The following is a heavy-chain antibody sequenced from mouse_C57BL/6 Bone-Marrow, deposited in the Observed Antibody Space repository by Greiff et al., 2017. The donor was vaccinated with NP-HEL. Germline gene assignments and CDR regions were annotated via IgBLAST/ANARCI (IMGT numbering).Heavy chain of an antibody. CDR3: ARFPGITTVVGPYWYFDV. V-gene: IGHV1-18*01. J-gene: IGHJ1*03. D-gene: IGHD1-1*01. CDR1: GYTFTDYN. Sequence: VQLQQSGPELVKPGASVKIPCKASGYTFTDYNMDWVKQSHGKSLEWIGDINPNNGGTIYNQKFKGKATLTVDKSSSTAYMELRSLTSEDTAVYYCARFPGITTVVGPYWYFDVWGTGTTVTVSS. CDR2: INPNNGGT.